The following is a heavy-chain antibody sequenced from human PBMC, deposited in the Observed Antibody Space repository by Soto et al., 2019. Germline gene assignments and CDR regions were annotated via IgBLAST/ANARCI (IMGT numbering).Heavy chain of an antibody. J-gene: IGHJ4*02. Sequence: QVQLVQSGAEVKKPGSSVKVSCKAYGGTFSSYAISWVRQAPGQGLEWMGGIIPIFGTATSAQKFPGRVPITADESTSTAYMELSSLRSEDTAVYYCARGTSVVKVGYYFDYWGQGTLVTVSS. CDR1: GGTFSSYA. CDR3: ARGTSVVKVGYYFDY. CDR2: IIPIFGTA. D-gene: IGHD4-17*01. V-gene: IGHV1-69*01.